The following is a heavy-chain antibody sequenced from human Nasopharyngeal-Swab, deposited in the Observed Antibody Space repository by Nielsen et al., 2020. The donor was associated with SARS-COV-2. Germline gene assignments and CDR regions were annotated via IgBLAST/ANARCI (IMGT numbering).Heavy chain of an antibody. J-gene: IGHJ4*02. CDR3: ARVELRFLEWYDY. CDR1: GGSFSGYY. Sequence: SETLSLTCAVYGGSFSGYYWSWIRQPPGKGLEWIGEINHSGSTNYNPSLKSRVTISVDPSKNQFSLKLSSVTAADTAVYYCARVELRFLEWYDYWGQGTLVTVSS. CDR2: INHSGST. D-gene: IGHD3-3*01. V-gene: IGHV4-34*01.